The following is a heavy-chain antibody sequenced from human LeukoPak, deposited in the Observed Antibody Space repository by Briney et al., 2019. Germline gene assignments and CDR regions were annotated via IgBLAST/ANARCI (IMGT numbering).Heavy chain of an antibody. V-gene: IGHV4-30-2*01. CDR1: GGSISSGGYY. J-gene: IGHJ4*02. CDR3: ARGFDPQTYYYDSSGYYYHPLLDY. Sequence: SETLSLTCTVSGGSISSGGYYWSWIRQPPGKGLEWIGYIYHSGSTYYNPSLKSRVTISVDRSKNQFSLKLSSVTAADTAVYYCARGFDPQTYYYDSSGYYYHPLLDYWGQGTLVTVSS. CDR2: IYHSGST. D-gene: IGHD3-22*01.